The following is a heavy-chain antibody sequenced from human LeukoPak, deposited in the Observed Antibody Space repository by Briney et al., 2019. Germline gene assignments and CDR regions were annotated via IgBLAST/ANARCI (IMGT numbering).Heavy chain of an antibody. D-gene: IGHD1-26*01. Sequence: SETLSLTCAVYGGSFSGYFWSWIRQPPGKGLEWIGEINQSGSTYYNPSLKSRVTISVDRSKNQFSLKLSSVTAADTAVYYCARDPPRVGAFDYWGQGTLVTVSS. J-gene: IGHJ4*02. CDR2: INQSGST. CDR1: GGSFSGYF. CDR3: ARDPPRVGAFDY. V-gene: IGHV4-34*01.